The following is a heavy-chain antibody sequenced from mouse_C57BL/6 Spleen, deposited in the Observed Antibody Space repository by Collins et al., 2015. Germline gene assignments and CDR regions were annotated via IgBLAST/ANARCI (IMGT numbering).Heavy chain of an antibody. CDR1: GYTFTSYW. Sequence: QVQLKQSGAELVRPGASVKVSCKASGYTFTSYWMHWVKQRPGQGLEWIGQIYPGDGDTKYNGKFKGKATLTVDKSSSTAYMQLSSLTSEDSAVYFCAKYGPYGYFDVWGTGTTVTVSS. J-gene: IGHJ1*03. D-gene: IGHD1-1*02. CDR2: IYPGDGDT. V-gene: IGHV1-80*01. CDR3: AKYGPYGYFDV.